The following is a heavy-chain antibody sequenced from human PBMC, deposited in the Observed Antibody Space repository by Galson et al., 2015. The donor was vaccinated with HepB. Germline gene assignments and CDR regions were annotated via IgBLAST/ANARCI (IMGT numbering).Heavy chain of an antibody. CDR2: ISSSSSTI. V-gene: IGHV3-48*01. Sequence: SLRLSCAASGFTFSSYSMNWVRQAPGKGLEWVSYISSSSSTIYYADSVKGRFTISRDNAKNSLYLQMNSLRAEDTAVYYCARVQWGVSYYFDYWGQGTLVTVSS. CDR3: ARVQWGVSYYFDY. CDR1: GFTFSSYS. D-gene: IGHD3-16*01. J-gene: IGHJ4*02.